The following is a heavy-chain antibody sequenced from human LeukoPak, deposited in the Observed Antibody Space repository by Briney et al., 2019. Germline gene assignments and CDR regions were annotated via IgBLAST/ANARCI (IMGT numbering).Heavy chain of an antibody. CDR1: GGSISSYY. CDR3: AREDAATKIDY. J-gene: IGHJ4*02. Sequence: PSETLSLTCIVSGGSISSYYWSWIRQPPGKGLEWIGYIYYSGSTNYNPSLKSRVTISVDTSKNQFSLKLSSVTAADTAVYYCAREDAATKIDYWGQGTLVTVSS. D-gene: IGHD2-15*01. V-gene: IGHV4-59*01. CDR2: IYYSGST.